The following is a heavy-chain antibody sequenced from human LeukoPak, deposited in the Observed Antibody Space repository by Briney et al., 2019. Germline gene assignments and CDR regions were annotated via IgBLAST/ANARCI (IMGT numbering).Heavy chain of an antibody. D-gene: IGHD2/OR15-2a*01. CDR1: GFTFSSYA. CDR3: ARSNTVISNYYYGMDV. Sequence: PGGSLRLSCSASGFTFSSYAMHWVRQAPGKGLEYVSAISSNGGSTYYADSVKGRFTISRDNSKNTLDLQMSSLRAEDTAEYYCARSNTVISNYYYGMDVWGQGTTVTVSS. V-gene: IGHV3-64*04. CDR2: ISSNGGST. J-gene: IGHJ6*02.